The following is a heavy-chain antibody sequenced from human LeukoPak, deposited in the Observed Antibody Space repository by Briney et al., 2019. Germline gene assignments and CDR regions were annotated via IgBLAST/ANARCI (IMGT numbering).Heavy chain of an antibody. CDR2: ISSSSGTI. CDR1: GFTFNTYS. Sequence: GRSLRLSCVASGFTFNTYSMNWFRQAPGKGLEWISYISSSSGTIYYSDSVKGRFTISRDNAKNSLYLQMNNLRAEDTAVYYCARGRDLFDSWGQGTLVIVSS. V-gene: IGHV3-48*04. J-gene: IGHJ4*02. CDR3: ARGRDLFDS.